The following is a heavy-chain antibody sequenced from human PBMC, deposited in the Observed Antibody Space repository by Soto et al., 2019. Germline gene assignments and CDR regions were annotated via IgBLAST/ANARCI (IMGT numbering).Heavy chain of an antibody. V-gene: IGHV3-30-3*01. CDR2: ISYDGSNK. Sequence: QVQLVESGGGVVQTGRSLRISCAASGFTFRTYAMHWVRQAPGKGLEWVAVISYDGSNKYYADSVKGRFTISRDNSKNTLYLQMNSLRAEDTAVYYCARERDVLLVPAAPYFDSWGQGTLVTVSS. CDR3: ARERDVLLVPAAPYFDS. CDR1: GFTFRTYA. J-gene: IGHJ4*02. D-gene: IGHD2-2*01.